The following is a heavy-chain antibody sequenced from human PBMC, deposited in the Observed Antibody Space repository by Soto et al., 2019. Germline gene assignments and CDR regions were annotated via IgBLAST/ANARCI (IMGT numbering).Heavy chain of an antibody. Sequence: QVQLVESGGGVVQPGRSLRLSCAVSGFTFSDYGMHWVRQAPGKGLEWVAVMSYAGTYKYYADSVKGRFTISRDLSGNTLFLQMNSLRLEATAGYFCAKEMYPRTVLDSSSPWGDYWGQGTLVTVSS. CDR3: AKEMYPRTVLDSSSPWGDY. D-gene: IGHD6-6*01. CDR1: GFTFSDYG. CDR2: MSYAGTYK. J-gene: IGHJ4*02. V-gene: IGHV3-30*18.